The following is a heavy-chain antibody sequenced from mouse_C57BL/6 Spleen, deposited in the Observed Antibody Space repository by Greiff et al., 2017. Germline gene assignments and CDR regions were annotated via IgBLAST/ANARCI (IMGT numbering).Heavy chain of an antibody. CDR2: IYPGSGST. V-gene: IGHV1-55*01. CDR1: GYTFTSYW. D-gene: IGHD2-2*01. Sequence: QVQLQQPGAELVKPGASVKMSCKASGYTFTSYWITWVKQRPGQGLEWIGDIYPGSGSTNYNEKFKSKATLTVDTSSSTAYMQLSSLTSEDSAVYYCARWGGNGFPFDYWGQGTTLTVSS. J-gene: IGHJ2*01. CDR3: ARWGGNGFPFDY.